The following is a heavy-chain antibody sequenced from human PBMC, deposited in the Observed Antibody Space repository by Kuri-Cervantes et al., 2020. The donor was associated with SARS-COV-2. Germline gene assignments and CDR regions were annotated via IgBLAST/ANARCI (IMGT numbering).Heavy chain of an antibody. J-gene: IGHJ4*02. D-gene: IGHD1-26*01. V-gene: IGHV4-59*01. CDR1: GGSISSYY. CDR3: ARDNILFSGSGFDY. CDR2: FYYSGIT. Sequence: SETLSLTYTVSGGSISSYYWSWIRQPPGKGLEWIGYFYYSGITNYNPSLKNRVTMSVDTSKNQFSLNLSSVTAADTAVYYCARDNILFSGSGFDYWGQGTLVTVSS.